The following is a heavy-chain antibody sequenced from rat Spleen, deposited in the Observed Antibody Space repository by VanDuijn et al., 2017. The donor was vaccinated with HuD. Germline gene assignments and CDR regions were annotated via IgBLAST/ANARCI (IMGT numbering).Heavy chain of an antibody. V-gene: IGHV2-52*01. J-gene: IGHJ2*01. Sequence: QVQLKESGPGLVQPSQTLSLTCTVSGFSLTSHGLSWVRQPPGKGLEWMGIIWRNGNTDYNSALKPRLSINRDTSKSQVFLKLNSLQTDDTAIYYCTRDRLQWFDYWGQGVMVTVSS. D-gene: IGHD1-1*01. CDR3: TRDRLQWFDY. CDR2: IWRNGNT. CDR1: GFSLTSHG.